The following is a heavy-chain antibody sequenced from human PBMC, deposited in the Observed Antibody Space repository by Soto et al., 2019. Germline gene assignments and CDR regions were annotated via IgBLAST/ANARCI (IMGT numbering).Heavy chain of an antibody. CDR3: AGGIGITFGGVTREVGY. CDR2: IIPLFGTP. D-gene: IGHD3-16*01. Sequence: QVQLVQSGAEVKKPGSSVKVSCKASGGTFSSNAFSWVRQAPGQGLEWMGRIIPLFGTPNYAQRFQGRVTIIAEESTSTAYMELSSLTAADTAVYYCAGGIGITFGGVTREVGYWGQGSLVTVSS. V-gene: IGHV1-69*01. CDR1: GGTFSSNA. J-gene: IGHJ4*02.